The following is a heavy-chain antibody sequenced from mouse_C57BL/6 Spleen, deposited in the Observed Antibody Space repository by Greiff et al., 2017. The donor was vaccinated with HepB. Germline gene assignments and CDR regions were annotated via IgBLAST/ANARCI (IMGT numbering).Heavy chain of an antibody. V-gene: IGHV2-5*01. CDR3: AKNYYGSSPSYWYFDV. D-gene: IGHD1-1*01. Sequence: VMLVESGPGLVQPSQSLSITCTVSGFSLTSYGVHWVRQSPGKGLEWLGVIWRGGSTDYNAAFMSRLSITKDNSKSQVFFKMNSLQADDTAIYYCAKNYYGSSPSYWYFDVWGTGTTVTVSS. J-gene: IGHJ1*03. CDR2: IWRGGST. CDR1: GFSLTSYG.